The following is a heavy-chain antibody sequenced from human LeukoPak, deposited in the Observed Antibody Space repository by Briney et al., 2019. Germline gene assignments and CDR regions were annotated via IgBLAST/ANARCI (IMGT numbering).Heavy chain of an antibody. CDR1: GGSISSYY. V-gene: IGHV4-59*08. J-gene: IGHJ4*02. D-gene: IGHD2-2*01. Sequence: PSETLSLTCTVSGGSISSYYWSWIRQPPGKGLEWIGYIYYSGSTNYNPSLKSRVTISVDTSKNQFSLKLSSVTAADTAVYYCARRYCSSTSCYSSLDYWGQGTLVTVSS. CDR2: IYYSGST. CDR3: ARRYCSSTSCYSSLDY.